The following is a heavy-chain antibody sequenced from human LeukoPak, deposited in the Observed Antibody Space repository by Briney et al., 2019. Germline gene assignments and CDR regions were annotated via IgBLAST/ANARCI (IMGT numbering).Heavy chain of an antibody. CDR2: ISGSGGST. CDR3: AKEYQLSRAYYGMDV. CDR1: GFTFSSYA. Sequence: GGSLRLSCAASGFTFSSYAMSWVRQAPGKGLEWVSAISGSGGSTYYADSVRGRFTISRDNSKNTLHLQMNSLRAEDTAVYYCAKEYQLSRAYYGMDVWGQGTTVTVSS. J-gene: IGHJ6*02. D-gene: IGHD2-2*01. V-gene: IGHV3-23*01.